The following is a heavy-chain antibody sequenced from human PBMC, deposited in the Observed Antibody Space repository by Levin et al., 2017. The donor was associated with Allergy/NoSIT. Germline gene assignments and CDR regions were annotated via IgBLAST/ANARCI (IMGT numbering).Heavy chain of an antibody. D-gene: IGHD3-10*01. CDR1: GFTFTSYW. CDR2: INSDGSST. J-gene: IGHJ4*02. V-gene: IGHV3-74*01. Sequence: QLGESLKISCAASGFTFTSYWMHWVRQAPGKGLVWVSRINSDGSSTNYADSVKGRFTISRDNAKNTLYLQMNSLRAEDTAVYYCARGSLGGWFGEWWGQGTLVTVSS. CDR3: ARGSLGGWFGEW.